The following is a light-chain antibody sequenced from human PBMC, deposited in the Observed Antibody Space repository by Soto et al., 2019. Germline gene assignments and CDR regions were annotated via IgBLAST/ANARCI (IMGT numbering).Light chain of an antibody. CDR2: EVT. CDR1: SVDINY. CDR3: SSYAGRDIWV. Sequence: QSALTQPPSASGSRGQSVTISCTGTSVDINYVSWFQQHPGKAPKLIICEVTKRPSGVPDRFSGSKSGNTASLTVSGLQDDDEADYYCSSYAGRDIWVFGRGTKLTVL. J-gene: IGLJ3*02. V-gene: IGLV2-8*01.